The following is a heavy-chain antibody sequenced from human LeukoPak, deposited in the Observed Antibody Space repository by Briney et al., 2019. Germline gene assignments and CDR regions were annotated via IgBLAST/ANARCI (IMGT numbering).Heavy chain of an antibody. CDR2: ISYDGSNK. CDR1: GFTFSSYA. Sequence: PGGSLRLSCAASGFTFSSYAMHWVRQAPGKGLEWVAVISYDGSNKYYADSVKGRFTISRDNSKNTLYLQMNSLRAEDTAVYYCARGRAADYGGPYCFDYWGQGTLVTVSS. D-gene: IGHD4-23*01. V-gene: IGHV3-30*14. CDR3: ARGRAADYGGPYCFDY. J-gene: IGHJ4*02.